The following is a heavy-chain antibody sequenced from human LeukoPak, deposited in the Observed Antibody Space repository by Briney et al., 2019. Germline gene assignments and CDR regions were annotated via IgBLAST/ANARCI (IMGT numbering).Heavy chain of an antibody. V-gene: IGHV4-4*07. CDR1: GGSISNYY. CDR3: ARVGGSPYYFDY. J-gene: IGHJ4*02. CDR2: IYTTGST. Sequence: PSETLSLTCTVSGGSISNYYCSWIRQPAGKGLEWIGRIYTTGSTNYNPPLKSRVTMSVDTSKNQFSLNLNSVTAADTAVYYCARVGGSPYYFDYWGQGALVTVSS. D-gene: IGHD3-16*01.